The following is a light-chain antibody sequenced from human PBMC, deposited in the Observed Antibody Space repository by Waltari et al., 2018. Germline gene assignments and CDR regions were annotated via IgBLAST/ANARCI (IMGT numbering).Light chain of an antibody. CDR1: QSLVRSDGNTY. CDR3: MQGTYWPT. J-gene: IGKJ1*01. V-gene: IGKV2-30*02. CDR2: KIS. Sequence: DVVMTQSPLSLPVTLGQPASISCRSSQSLVRSDGNTYLNWFQQRPGQSPRRLMYKISNRDSGVPDRFSGSGSGTDFTLKISRVEAEDVGVYYCMQGTYWPTFGQGTKVEIK.